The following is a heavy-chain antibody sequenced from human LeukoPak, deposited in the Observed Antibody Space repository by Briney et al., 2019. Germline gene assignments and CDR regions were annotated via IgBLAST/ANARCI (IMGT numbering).Heavy chain of an antibody. CDR1: GVSISGSNW. Sequence: SETLSLTCAVSGVSISGSNWWNWVRQTPEQGLEWIGEIHHNWGTKYSPSLKSRLTISLDKSKNQVSLRLSSVAAADTALYYCARAQEGCSRASCYLEPWGQGTLVTVSS. V-gene: IGHV4-4*02. J-gene: IGHJ5*02. CDR2: IHHNWGT. CDR3: ARAQEGCSRASCYLEP. D-gene: IGHD2-2*01.